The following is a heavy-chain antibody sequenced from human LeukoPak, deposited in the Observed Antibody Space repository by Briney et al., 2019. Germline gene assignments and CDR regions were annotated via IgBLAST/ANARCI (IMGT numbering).Heavy chain of an antibody. CDR2: ISSSSSYI. CDR3: ARVGVGGSYDY. V-gene: IGHV3-21*01. CDR1: GFTFSSYS. J-gene: IGHJ4*02. Sequence: GGSLRLSCAASGFTFSSYSMNWVRQAPGKGLEWVSSISSSSSYIYYADSVKGRFTISRDNAENSLYLQMNSLRAEDTAVYYCARVGVGGSYDYWGQGTLVTVSS. D-gene: IGHD1-26*01.